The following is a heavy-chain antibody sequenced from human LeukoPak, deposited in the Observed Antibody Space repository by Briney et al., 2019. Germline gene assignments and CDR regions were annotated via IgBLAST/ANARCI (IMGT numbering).Heavy chain of an antibody. Sequence: PSETLSLTCAVYGGSFSGYYWSWIRQPPGKGLEWIGEINHSGSTNYNPSLKSRVTISVDTSKNQFSLKLSSVTAADTAVYYCAGGVSVYSGYGTVGDYWGQGTLVTVSS. CDR1: GGSFSGYY. D-gene: IGHD5-12*01. CDR3: AGGVSVYSGYGTVGDY. CDR2: INHSGST. J-gene: IGHJ4*02. V-gene: IGHV4-34*01.